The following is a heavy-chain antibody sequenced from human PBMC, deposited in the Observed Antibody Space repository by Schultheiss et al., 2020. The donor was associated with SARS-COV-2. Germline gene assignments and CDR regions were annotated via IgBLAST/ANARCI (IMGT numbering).Heavy chain of an antibody. J-gene: IGHJ5*02. D-gene: IGHD2-2*01. CDR2: INHSGST. Sequence: SETLSLTCAVYGGSFSGYYWSWIRQPPGKGLEWIGEINHSGSTNYNPSLKSRVTISVDTSKNQFSLKLSSVTAADTAVYYCARVGYCSSTSCPGWFDPWGHGTLVTVSS. V-gene: IGHV4-34*01. CDR3: ARVGYCSSTSCPGWFDP. CDR1: GGSFSGYY.